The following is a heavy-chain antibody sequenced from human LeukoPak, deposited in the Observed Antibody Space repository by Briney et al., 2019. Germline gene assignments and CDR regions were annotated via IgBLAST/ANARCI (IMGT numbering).Heavy chain of an antibody. Sequence: ASVKVSCKASGYTFTSYDINWVRQATGQGLEWMGWMNPNSGNTGYAQKFQGRVTMTRNTSISTAYMELSSLRSEDTAVYYCARVRYYYETNAFDIWGQGTMATVSS. CDR3: ARVRYYYETNAFDI. CDR2: MNPNSGNT. CDR1: GYTFTSYD. J-gene: IGHJ3*02. D-gene: IGHD3-22*01. V-gene: IGHV1-8*01.